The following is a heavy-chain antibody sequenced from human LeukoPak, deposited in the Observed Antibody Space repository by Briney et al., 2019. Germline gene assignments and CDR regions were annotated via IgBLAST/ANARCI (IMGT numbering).Heavy chain of an antibody. J-gene: IGHJ6*02. CDR3: ERSQLLSYGMDV. CDR1: GFTFSSYS. V-gene: IGHV3-21*01. Sequence: PGGSLRLSCAASGFTFSSYSMNWVRQAPGKGLEWVSSISSSSSYIYYADSVKGRFTISRDNAKNSLYLQMNSLRAEDTAVYYCERSQLLSYGMDVWGQGTTVTVSS. CDR2: ISSSSSYI. D-gene: IGHD2-2*01.